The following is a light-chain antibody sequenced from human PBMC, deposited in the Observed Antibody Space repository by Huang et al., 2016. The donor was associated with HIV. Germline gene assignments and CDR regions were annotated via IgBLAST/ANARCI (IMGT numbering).Light chain of an antibody. CDR3: QQYNSAPYT. J-gene: IGKJ2*01. Sequence: DIVMTQSPDSLAVSLGERATINCKSSQSIFYSSNNKNYLAWYKQKPGQPPKLLIYWASTRELGVPDRFSGSGSGTDFTLTISSLQTEDVAIYYCQQYNSAPYTFGQGTKLEIK. CDR2: WAS. V-gene: IGKV4-1*01. CDR1: QSIFYSSNNKNY.